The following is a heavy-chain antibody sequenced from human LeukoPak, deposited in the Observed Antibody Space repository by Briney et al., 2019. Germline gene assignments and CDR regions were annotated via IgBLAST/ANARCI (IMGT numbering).Heavy chain of an antibody. CDR2: ISSSGSTI. V-gene: IGHV3-11*01. J-gene: IGHJ4*02. CDR1: GFTFSDYY. Sequence: PGGSLRLSCAASGFTFSDYYMSWIRQAPGKGLEWVSYISSSGSTIYYADSVKGRFTISRDNAKNSLYLQMNSLRAEDTAVYYCARDYDSSGYEHYFDYWGQGTLVTVSS. D-gene: IGHD3-22*01. CDR3: ARDYDSSGYEHYFDY.